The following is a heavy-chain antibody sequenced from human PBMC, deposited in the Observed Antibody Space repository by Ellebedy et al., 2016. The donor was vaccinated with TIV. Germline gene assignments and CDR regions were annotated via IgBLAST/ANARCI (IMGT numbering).Heavy chain of an antibody. CDR2: ITTADST. CDR1: GFTFSSHS. J-gene: IGHJ4*02. Sequence: GESLKISXAASGFTFSSHSMSWVRQAPGKGLEWVSAITTADSTYYVDSVKGRFTISRDNARTSVYLQMDSLKPEDTAVYYCARDSAFITLDYWGQGSLVTVSS. D-gene: IGHD6-19*01. V-gene: IGHV3-23*01. CDR3: ARDSAFITLDY.